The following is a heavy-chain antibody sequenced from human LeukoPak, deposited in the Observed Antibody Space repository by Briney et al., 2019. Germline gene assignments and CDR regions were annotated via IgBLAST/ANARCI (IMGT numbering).Heavy chain of an antibody. Sequence: GRSLRLSCAASGFTFSSYGMHWVRQAPGKGLEWVAVIWYDGSNRYYADSVKGRFTISRDNSKNTLYLQMNSLRAEDTAVYYCAKEKGGTTDDYWGQGTLVTVSS. CDR1: GFTFSSYG. D-gene: IGHD1-7*01. CDR3: AKEKGGTTDDY. V-gene: IGHV3-33*06. CDR2: IWYDGSNR. J-gene: IGHJ4*02.